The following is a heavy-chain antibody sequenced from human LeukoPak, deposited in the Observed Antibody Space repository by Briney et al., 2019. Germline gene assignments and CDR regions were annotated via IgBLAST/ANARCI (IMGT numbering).Heavy chain of an antibody. Sequence: KTGGSLRLSCAASGFTFSDYYMSWIRQAPGKGLEWVSYISSSGSTIYYADSVKGRFTISRDNAKNSLYLQMNSLRAEDTAVYYCAISKSRDGYNPPDYWGQGTLVTVSS. V-gene: IGHV3-11*01. CDR1: GFTFSDYY. CDR2: ISSSGSTI. D-gene: IGHD5-24*01. J-gene: IGHJ4*02. CDR3: AISKSRDGYNPPDY.